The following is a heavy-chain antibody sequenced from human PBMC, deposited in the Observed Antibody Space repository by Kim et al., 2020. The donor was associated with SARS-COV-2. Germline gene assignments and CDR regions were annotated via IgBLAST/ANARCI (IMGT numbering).Heavy chain of an antibody. D-gene: IGHD2-21*02. J-gene: IGHJ4*02. Sequence: GGSLRLSCAASGFTFSSYAMSWVRQAPGKGLEWVSAISGSGGSTYYADSVKGRFTISRDNSKNTLYLQMNSLRAEDTAVYYCAKAHFLRHIVVVTLLYFDYWGQGTLVTVSS. V-gene: IGHV3-23*01. CDR1: GFTFSSYA. CDR3: AKAHFLRHIVVVTLLYFDY. CDR2: ISGSGGST.